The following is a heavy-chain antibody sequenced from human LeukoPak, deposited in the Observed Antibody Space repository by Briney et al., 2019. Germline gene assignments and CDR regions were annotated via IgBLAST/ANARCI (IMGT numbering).Heavy chain of an antibody. CDR3: AALNMIEYSSSSPLGNLVDP. D-gene: IGHD6-6*01. Sequence: GASVKVSCKASGYTFTGYHMHWVRQAPGQGLEWMGWINPNSGGTNYAQKFQGRVTMTRDTSISTAYMELSRLRSDDTAVYYCAALNMIEYSSSSPLGNLVDPWGQGTLVTVSS. CDR2: INPNSGGT. V-gene: IGHV1-2*02. CDR1: GYTFTGYH. J-gene: IGHJ5*02.